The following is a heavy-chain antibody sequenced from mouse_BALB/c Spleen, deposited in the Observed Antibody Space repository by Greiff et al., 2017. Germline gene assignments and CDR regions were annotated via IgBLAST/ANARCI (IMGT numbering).Heavy chain of an antibody. CDR1: GYSITSDYA. V-gene: IGHV3-2*02. CDR3: ARGATMITTRYYAMDY. Sequence: EVQLVESGPGLVKPSQSLSLTCTVTGYSITSDYAWNWIRQFPGNKLEWMGYISYSGSTSYNPSLKSRISITRDTSKNQFFLQLNSVTTEDTATYYCARGATMITTRYYAMDYWGQGTSVTVSS. CDR2: ISYSGST. J-gene: IGHJ4*01. D-gene: IGHD2-4*01.